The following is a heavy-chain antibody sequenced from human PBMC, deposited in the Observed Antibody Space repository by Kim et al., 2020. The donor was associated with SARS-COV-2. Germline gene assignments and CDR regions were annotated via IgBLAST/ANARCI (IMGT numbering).Heavy chain of an antibody. Sequence: ASVKVSCKASGYTFTSYAMNWVRQAPGQGLEWMGWINTNTGNPTYAQGFTGRFVFSLDTSVSTAYLQISSLKAEDTAVYYCARDYIWRIGGSYYYYYMDVWGKGTTVIVSS. CDR1: GYTFTSYA. V-gene: IGHV7-4-1*02. CDR3: ARDYIWRIGGSYYYYYMDV. CDR2: INTNTGNP. D-gene: IGHD3-16*01. J-gene: IGHJ6*03.